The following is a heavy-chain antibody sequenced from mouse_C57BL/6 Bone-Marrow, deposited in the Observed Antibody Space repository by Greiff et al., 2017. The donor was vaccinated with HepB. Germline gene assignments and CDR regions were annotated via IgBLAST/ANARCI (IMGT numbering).Heavy chain of an antibody. J-gene: IGHJ4*01. Sequence: EVKLMESGGGLVQPGGSMKLSCVASGFTFSNYWMNWVRQSPEKGLEWVAQIRLKSDNYATHYAESVKGRFTISRDDSKSSVYLQMNNLRAEDTGIYYCTYYDAQENYAMDYWGQGTSVTVSS. D-gene: IGHD2-4*01. CDR3: TYYDAQENYAMDY. V-gene: IGHV6-3*01. CDR1: GFTFSNYW. CDR2: IRLKSDNYAT.